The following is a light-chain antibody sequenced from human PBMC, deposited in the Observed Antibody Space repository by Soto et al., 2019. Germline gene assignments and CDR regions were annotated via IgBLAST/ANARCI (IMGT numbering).Light chain of an antibody. V-gene: IGKV3-20*01. CDR1: QSVSSSY. CDR2: GAS. CDR3: QQYGSSPST. J-gene: IGKJ4*02. Sequence: EIVLTQSPGTLSLSPGERATLSCRASQSVSSSYLAWYQQKPGQAPRLLIYGASSRATGIPDRFSGSGSGTDFTLTITRLEPEDFAVYYCQQYGSSPSTLGGGTKVDI.